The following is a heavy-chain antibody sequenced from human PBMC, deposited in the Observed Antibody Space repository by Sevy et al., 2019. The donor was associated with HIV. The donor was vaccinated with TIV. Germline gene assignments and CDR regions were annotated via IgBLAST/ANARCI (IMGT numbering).Heavy chain of an antibody. CDR1: GIIFTTSG. Sequence: GGSLRLSCVVSGIIFTTSGMHWVRQAPGKGLEWVAVISYDGRNKFYGDSVKGRSTISRDNSKNILYLQMNSLRPEDTAIYYCAKDFTGYHGMDVWGQGTMVTVSS. J-gene: IGHJ6*02. V-gene: IGHV3-30*18. CDR2: ISYDGRNK. D-gene: IGHD3-9*01. CDR3: AKDFTGYHGMDV.